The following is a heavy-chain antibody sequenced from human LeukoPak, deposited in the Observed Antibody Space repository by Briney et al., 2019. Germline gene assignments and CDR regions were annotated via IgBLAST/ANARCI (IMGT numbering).Heavy chain of an antibody. Sequence: GSLRLSCAASGFSFRNYGMSWVRQAPGKGLEWISAIGGSGDSTYYADSVKGRFTISRDNSKNTLYLQMSSLGVEDTAVYYCARGRGYLMSDPEYWGQGTLVTVSS. J-gene: IGHJ4*02. V-gene: IGHV3-23*01. CDR1: GFSFRNYG. D-gene: IGHD3-16*02. CDR3: ARGRGYLMSDPEY. CDR2: IGGSGDST.